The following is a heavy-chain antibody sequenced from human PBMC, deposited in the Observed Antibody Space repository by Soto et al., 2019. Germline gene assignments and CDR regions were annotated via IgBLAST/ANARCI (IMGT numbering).Heavy chain of an antibody. CDR2: VDDSGTN. D-gene: IGHD2-15*01. J-gene: IGHJ5*02. CDR3: SRDVSCSGGSCYPNDWFDP. CDR1: AGSMRNYY. V-gene: IGHV4-59*01. Sequence: SETLSLTCSVSAGSMRNYYWSWIRQPPGKGLEWIGNVDDSGTNKYNPSLKSRDNKSVDKSTNQLSLKLNSGIAADTAVYYCSRDVSCSGGSCYPNDWFDPWGQGTLVTVSS.